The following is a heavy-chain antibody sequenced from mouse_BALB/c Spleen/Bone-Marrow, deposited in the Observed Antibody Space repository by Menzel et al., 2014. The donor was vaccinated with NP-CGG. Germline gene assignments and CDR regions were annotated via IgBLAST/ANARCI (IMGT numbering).Heavy chain of an antibody. CDR1: GFSLTGYG. V-gene: IGHV2-6-7*01. Sequence: VHLVESGPGLVAPSQSLSITCTVSGFSLTGYGVSWVRQSPGKGLEWLGVIWGDGSTDYNSALKSRLSISKANSKSQVFLKMNSLQTDDTARYYCARDSFLITRALDYWGQGTSVTVSS. CDR3: ARDSFLITRALDY. CDR2: IWGDGST. J-gene: IGHJ4*01. D-gene: IGHD2-4*01.